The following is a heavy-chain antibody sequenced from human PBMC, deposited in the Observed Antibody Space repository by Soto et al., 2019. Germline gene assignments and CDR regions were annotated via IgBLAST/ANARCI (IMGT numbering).Heavy chain of an antibody. CDR1: GGTFSTYS. J-gene: IGHJ6*02. V-gene: IGHV1-69*01. D-gene: IGHD1-20*01. CDR3: AGGGRYPKSSYYSGMDV. CDR2: SPPIFGTS. Sequence: QVQLVQSGAEVKKPGSSVKVSCKASGGTFSTYSISWVRQAPGQGLEWMGGSPPIFGTSKYAQNFQGRVTITADESTSTAYMELSSLRSDDTAVYYCAGGGRYPKSSYYSGMDVWGQGTTVTVSS.